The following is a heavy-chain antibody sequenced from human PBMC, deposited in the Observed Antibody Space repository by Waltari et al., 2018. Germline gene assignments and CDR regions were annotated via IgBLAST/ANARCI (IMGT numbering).Heavy chain of an antibody. Sequence: QVHLVESGGGVVQPGGSLRLSCAASGFIFSSYGMHWVRQAPGKGLEWVVLITYDGSNKYYADSMKGRFTVSRDNSKNTLFLQMNTLRAEDTAVYYCAKDHVVVVPGGMTKVFDYWGQGTLVTVSS. CDR3: AKDHVVVVPGGMTKVFDY. J-gene: IGHJ4*02. CDR2: ITYDGSNK. D-gene: IGHD2-2*01. CDR1: GFIFSSYG. V-gene: IGHV3-30*02.